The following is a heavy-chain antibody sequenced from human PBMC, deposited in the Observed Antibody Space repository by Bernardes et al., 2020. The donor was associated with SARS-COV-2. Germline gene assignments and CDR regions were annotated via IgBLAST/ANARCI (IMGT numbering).Heavy chain of an antibody. CDR2: IYNGDTT. CDR1: AISVSDSF. V-gene: IGHV3-53*01. Sequence: GGSLRLSCSASAISVSDSFFSWVRQAPGKGLEWVSLIYNGDTTYYADSVKGRFTISRDNSDYTLSLQMNNLRAEDTAVYYCARIRESRSHWYKYYGMDVWGQGTTVVVSS. D-gene: IGHD1-1*01. CDR3: ARIRESRSHWYKYYGMDV. J-gene: IGHJ6*02.